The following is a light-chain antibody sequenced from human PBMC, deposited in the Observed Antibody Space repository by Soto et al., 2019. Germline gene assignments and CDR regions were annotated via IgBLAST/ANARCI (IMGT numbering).Light chain of an antibody. V-gene: IGKV3-20*01. CDR2: GAS. Sequence: EIVLTQSPGTLSLSPGERATLSCWASQSVASTDLGWYQQKPGQSPRLLIYGASSRATGIPDRFSGSGSGTDFTLTISRLEPEDFALYYCQPYAGAPTFGEGTRLEIK. CDR3: QPYAGAPT. CDR1: QSVASTD. J-gene: IGKJ5*01.